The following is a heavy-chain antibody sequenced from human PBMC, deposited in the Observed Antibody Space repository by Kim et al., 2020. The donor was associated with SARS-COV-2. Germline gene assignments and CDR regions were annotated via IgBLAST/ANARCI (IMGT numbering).Heavy chain of an antibody. V-gene: IGHV3-48*02. CDR2: INSGSTTI. CDR3: VRLSATVTTPGAY. Sequence: GGSLRLSCAVSGFTFSGHSMNWVRQAPGKGLEWVAYINSGSTTIHYADSLKGRFTISRDNARNSLYLQMNSLRHEDTAKYFCVRLSATVTTPGAYWGQGTLVTVSS. CDR1: GFTFSGHS. J-gene: IGHJ4*02. D-gene: IGHD4-17*01.